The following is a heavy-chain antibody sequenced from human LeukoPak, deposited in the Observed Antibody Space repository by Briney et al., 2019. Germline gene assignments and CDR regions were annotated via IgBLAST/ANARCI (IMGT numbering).Heavy chain of an antibody. D-gene: IGHD4-17*01. CDR3: ARDPPYGDYDFYFDY. V-gene: IGHV3-23*01. J-gene: IGHJ4*02. CDR1: GFTFSSYA. Sequence: PGGSLRLSCAASGFTFSSYAMSWVRQAPGKGLEWVSAISGSGGSTYYADSVKGRFTISRDNAKNSLYLQMNSLRAEDTAVYYCARDPPYGDYDFYFDYWGQGTLVTVSS. CDR2: ISGSGGST.